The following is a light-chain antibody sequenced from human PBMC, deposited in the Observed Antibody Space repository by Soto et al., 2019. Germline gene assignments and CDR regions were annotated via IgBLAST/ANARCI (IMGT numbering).Light chain of an antibody. CDR2: DAS. CDR1: QSISSR. V-gene: IGKV1-5*01. CDR3: QQYNTYSYT. Sequence: DIQMTQSPSALSASVGERVTITCRASQSISSRLAWYQQKPGKAPKLLLYDASSLESSVPARFSGSGSGTEFTLTISGLRPEDFATYYCQQYNTYSYTFGQGTKLEIK. J-gene: IGKJ2*01.